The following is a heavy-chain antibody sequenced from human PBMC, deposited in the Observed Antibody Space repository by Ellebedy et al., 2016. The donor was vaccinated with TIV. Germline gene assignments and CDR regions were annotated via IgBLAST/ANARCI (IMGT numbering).Heavy chain of an antibody. V-gene: IGHV3-23*01. CDR2: TSGSGGST. J-gene: IGHJ2*01. Sequence: PGGSLRLFCAASGFTFSAYAMSWVRQAPGKGLEWVSATSGSGGSTYNADSVKGRFTISRDNSKNTLYLQMNSLRAEDTAVYYCAKLRGATGSWYFDLWGRGTLVPVSS. D-gene: IGHD1-26*01. CDR3: AKLRGATGSWYFDL. CDR1: GFTFSAYA.